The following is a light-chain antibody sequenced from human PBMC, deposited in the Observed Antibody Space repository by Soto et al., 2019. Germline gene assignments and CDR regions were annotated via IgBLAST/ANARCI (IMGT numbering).Light chain of an antibody. V-gene: IGLV2-14*01. CDR3: CSYAGSSSYV. CDR2: AVS. CDR1: SSDIGGYNS. J-gene: IGLJ1*01. Sequence: QSVLTQPASVSGSPGQSITISCTGTSSDIGGYNSVSWYQQHPGKAPKLVIYAVSNRPSGVSSRFSGSKSGNTASLTMSGLQAEDEADYHCCSYAGSSSYVFGTGTKLTVL.